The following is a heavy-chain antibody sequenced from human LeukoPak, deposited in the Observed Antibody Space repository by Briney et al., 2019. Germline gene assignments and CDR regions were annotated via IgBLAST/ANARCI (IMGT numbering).Heavy chain of an antibody. CDR1: GGSISSYY. V-gene: IGHV4-59*06. J-gene: IGHJ4*02. D-gene: IGHD2-15*01. Sequence: SETLSLTCTVSGGSISSYYWSWIRQPPGKGLEWIGYIYYSGSTYYNPSLKSRVTISVDTSKNQFSLKLSSVTAADTAVYYCARAGFYCSGGSCYYDYWGQGTLVTVSS. CDR2: IYYSGST. CDR3: ARAGFYCSGGSCYYDY.